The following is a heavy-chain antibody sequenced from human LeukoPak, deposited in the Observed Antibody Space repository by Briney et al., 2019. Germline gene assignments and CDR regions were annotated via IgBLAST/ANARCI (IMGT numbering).Heavy chain of an antibody. J-gene: IGHJ3*02. CDR2: ISYDGSNK. CDR1: GFTFSSYA. CDR3: ARMYYYGSGI. V-gene: IGHV3-30-3*01. Sequence: GGSLRLSCAASGFTFSSYAMHWVRQAPGKGLEWVAVISYDGSNKYYADSVKGRFTISRDNSKNTLYLQMNSLRAEDTAVYYCARMYYYGSGIWGQGTMVTVSS. D-gene: IGHD3-10*01.